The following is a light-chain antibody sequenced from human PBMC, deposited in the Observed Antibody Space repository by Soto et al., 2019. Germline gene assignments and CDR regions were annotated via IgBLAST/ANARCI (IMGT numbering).Light chain of an antibody. CDR1: QSVSSY. Sequence: EIVLTQSPATLSLSPGERATLSCRASQSVSSYLAWYQQKPGQAPRLLIYGASSRATGIPDRFSGSGSGTDFTLTISSLESEDFAVYYCQQYGSSGTFGQGTKVDIK. J-gene: IGKJ1*01. CDR2: GAS. CDR3: QQYGSSGT. V-gene: IGKV3-20*01.